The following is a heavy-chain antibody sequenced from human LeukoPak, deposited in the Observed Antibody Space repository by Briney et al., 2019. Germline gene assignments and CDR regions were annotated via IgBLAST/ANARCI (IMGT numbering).Heavy chain of an antibody. CDR1: GFTFDDYA. CDR2: ISWNSGSI. J-gene: IGHJ6*03. V-gene: IGHV3-9*01. D-gene: IGHD3-10*01. Sequence: GGSLRLSCAASGFTFDDYAMHWVRQAPGKGLEWVSGISWNSGSIGYADSVKGRFTISRDNAKNSLYLQMNSLRAEDTAVYYCAREMYGSGSYTPYMDVWGKGTTVTISS. CDR3: AREMYGSGSYTPYMDV.